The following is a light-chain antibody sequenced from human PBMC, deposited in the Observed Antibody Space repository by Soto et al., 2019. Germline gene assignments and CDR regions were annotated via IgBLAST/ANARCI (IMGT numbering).Light chain of an antibody. CDR2: STN. V-gene: IGLV7-43*01. J-gene: IGLJ1*01. CDR1: AGAVTSGYY. Sequence: VGTEDRSLTVAPQRTVTPTFASSAGAVTSGYYPNWFQQKPGQAPRALIYSTNNKHSWTPARFSGSLLGGKAALTLSGVQPEDEAEYYCLLYYNGVFVLGTGTKVNV. CDR3: LLYYNGVFV.